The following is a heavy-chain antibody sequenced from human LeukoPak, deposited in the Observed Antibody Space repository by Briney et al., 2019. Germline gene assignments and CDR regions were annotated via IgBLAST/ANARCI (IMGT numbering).Heavy chain of an antibody. D-gene: IGHD3-16*01. CDR3: AIFDFLFGEIDNWFDP. CDR2: IHPGDSDT. V-gene: IGHV5-51*01. J-gene: IGHJ5*02. Sequence: GESLKISCKGSGYNFTIYWIGWVRQMPGKGLEWMGIIHPGDSDTRYSPSFQGQVTISADKSISTAYLQWSSLKASDTAMYYCAIFDFLFGEIDNWFDPWGQGTQVTVSS. CDR1: GYNFTIYW.